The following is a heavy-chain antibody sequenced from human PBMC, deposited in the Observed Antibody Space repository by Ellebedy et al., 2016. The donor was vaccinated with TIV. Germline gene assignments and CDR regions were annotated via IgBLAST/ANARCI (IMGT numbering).Heavy chain of an antibody. CDR2: MYYSGST. Sequence: MPSGTLSLTCTVSGGSISSGGYYWSWIRQHPGKGLEWIGYMYYSGSTYYNPSLKSRVTISVDTSKNQFSLKLSSVTAADTAVYYCARDRWQDARFDPWGQGTLVTVSS. CDR1: GGSISSGGYY. CDR3: ARDRWQDARFDP. D-gene: IGHD4-23*01. V-gene: IGHV4-31*03. J-gene: IGHJ5*02.